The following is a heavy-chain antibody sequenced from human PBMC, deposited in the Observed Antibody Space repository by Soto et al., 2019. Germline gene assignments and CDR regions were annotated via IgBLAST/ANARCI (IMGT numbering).Heavy chain of an antibody. V-gene: IGHV3-7*05. CDR2: INQDGTER. J-gene: IGHJ4*02. Sequence: DVQLVESGGGLVQPGESLRLSCAASGLTLSSHWMGWVRQAPGTGLEWVATINQDGTERFYVGSMKGRSTISRDTAKNSLYLQVHSLRALDTAIYYCAHAIISAYDYWGRGALVTVAS. D-gene: IGHD2-21*01. CDR3: AHAIISAYDY. CDR1: GLTLSSHW.